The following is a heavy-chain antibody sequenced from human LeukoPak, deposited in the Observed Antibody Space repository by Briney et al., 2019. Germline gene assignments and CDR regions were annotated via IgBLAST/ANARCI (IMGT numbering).Heavy chain of an antibody. J-gene: IGHJ4*02. CDR2: IHNSGRT. D-gene: IGHD1-14*01. Sequence: PLETLSLTCSVSGGSVSSYYWSWIRQSPGKGLEWIGYIHNSGRTNYNPSLKSRVTGFVDTSKNQVSLRLSSVTAADTAVYYCARHGTISSESYFDYWGQGALVTVSP. V-gene: IGHV4-59*08. CDR3: ARHGTISSESYFDY. CDR1: GGSVSSYY.